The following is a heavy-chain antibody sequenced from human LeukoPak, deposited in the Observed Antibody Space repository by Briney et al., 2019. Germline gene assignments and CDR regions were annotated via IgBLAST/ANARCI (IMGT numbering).Heavy chain of an antibody. CDR1: GGSISSSNW. CDR2: IYHSGST. V-gene: IGHV4-4*02. J-gene: IGHJ5*02. D-gene: IGHD3-3*01. CDR3: ARGDYDFWSGP. Sequence: PSGTLSLTCAVSGGSISSSNWWSWVRQPPGKGLEWIGSIYHSGSTYYTPSLKSRVTISVDTSKNQFSLKLSSVTAADTAVYYCARGDYDFWSGPWGQGTLVTVSS.